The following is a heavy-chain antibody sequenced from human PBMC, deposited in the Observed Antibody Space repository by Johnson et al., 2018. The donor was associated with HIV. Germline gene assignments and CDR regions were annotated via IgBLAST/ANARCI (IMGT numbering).Heavy chain of an antibody. CDR2: ISWNSGSI. J-gene: IGHJ3*02. CDR3: ALMRHPISTAARHAFDI. CDR1: GFTFDDYA. D-gene: IGHD6-6*01. Sequence: VQLVESGGGVVQPGRSLRLSCAASGFTFDDYAMHWVRQAPGKGLEWVSGISWNSGSIGYADAVKGRFTISRDNAKNSLYLQMNSLRAEDTALYYCALMRHPISTAARHAFDIWGQGTMVTVSS. V-gene: IGHV3-9*01.